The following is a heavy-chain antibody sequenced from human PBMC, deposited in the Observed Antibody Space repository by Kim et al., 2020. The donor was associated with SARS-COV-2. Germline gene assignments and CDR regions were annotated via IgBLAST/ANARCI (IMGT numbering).Heavy chain of an antibody. CDR2: INHSGST. CDR1: GGSFSGYY. CDR3: GRDKENRCGF. Sequence: SETLSLTCAAYGGSFSGYYWRWIRQPPGKGLEWIGQINHSGSTNYNPALKSRVFIILDKSKKQTSLKLRSVTAADAAVYYCGRDKENRCGFWGQGALVT. V-gene: IGHV4-34*01. D-gene: IGHD6-25*01. J-gene: IGHJ1*01.